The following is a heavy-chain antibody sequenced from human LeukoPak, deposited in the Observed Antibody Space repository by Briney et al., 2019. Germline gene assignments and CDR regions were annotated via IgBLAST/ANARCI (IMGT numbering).Heavy chain of an antibody. CDR2: IYTSGST. CDR1: GGSISSYY. Sequence: SETLSLTCTVSGGSISSYYWSWIRQPAGKGLEWIGRIYTSGSTNYNPSLKSRVTMSVDTSKNQFSLKLSSVTAADTAVYYCARDGVGGGYYYYYGMDVWGQGTTVTVSS. V-gene: IGHV4-4*07. CDR3: ARDGVGGGYYYYYGMDV. D-gene: IGHD2-8*01. J-gene: IGHJ6*02.